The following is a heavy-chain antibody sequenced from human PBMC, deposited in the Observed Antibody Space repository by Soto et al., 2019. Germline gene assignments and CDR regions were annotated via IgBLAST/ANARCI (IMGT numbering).Heavy chain of an antibody. CDR3: AKSMVRGEQYYFDY. CDR1: GFTFSSYA. D-gene: IGHD3-10*01. V-gene: IGHV3-23*01. J-gene: IGHJ4*02. CDR2: ISGSGGST. Sequence: GGSLRISCAASGFTFSSYAMSWVRPAPGKGLEWVSAISGSGGSTYYADSVKGRFTISRDNSKNTLYLQMNSLRAEDTAVYYCAKSMVRGEQYYFDYWGQGTLVTVSS.